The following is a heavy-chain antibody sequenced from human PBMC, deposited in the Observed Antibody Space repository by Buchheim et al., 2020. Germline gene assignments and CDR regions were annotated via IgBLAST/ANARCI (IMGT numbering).Heavy chain of an antibody. CDR3: ARGTPRYYFDF. CDR2: MYNSGCT. J-gene: IGHJ4*02. V-gene: IGHV4-31*03. D-gene: IGHD3-10*01. CDR1: GDSMERGGFY. Sequence: QVQLQESGPGLVKPSQTLSLTCTVSGDSMERGGFYWNWIRQHPGMGLEFIGYMYNSGCTYFNPSLRSRVTISADTSKNPFFLKLSSVTAADTAVYFCARGTPRYYFDFWGQGTL.